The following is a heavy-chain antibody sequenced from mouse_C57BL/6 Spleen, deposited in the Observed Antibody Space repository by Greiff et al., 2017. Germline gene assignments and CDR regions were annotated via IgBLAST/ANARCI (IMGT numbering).Heavy chain of an antibody. CDR2: IYPETGVT. Sequence: VQLQESGAELVKPGASVTLSCKASGYTFTDYEMHWVKQTPVHGLEWIGYIYPETGVTSYNQKFKGKAILTADKSSSTAYMELRSLTSEDSAVYYCAREGSSYWYFDDWGKGTTLTVSS. V-gene: IGHV1-15*01. CDR1: GYTFTDYE. CDR3: AREGSSYWYFDD. J-gene: IGHJ1*03. D-gene: IGHD1-1*01.